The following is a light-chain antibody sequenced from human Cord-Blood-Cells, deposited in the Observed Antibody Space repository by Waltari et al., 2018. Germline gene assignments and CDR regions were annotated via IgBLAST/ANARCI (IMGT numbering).Light chain of an antibody. V-gene: IGKV1-39*01. CDR2: AAS. J-gene: IGKJ3*01. CDR3: QQSYSTLIFT. CDR1: QSISSY. Sequence: DIQMTQSPSSLSASVGDRDTITCRASQSISSYLNWYQQKPGKAPKLLIYAASSLQSGVTSRFSGSGSGTDFTLTISSLQPEDFATYYCQQSYSTLIFTFGPGTKVDIK.